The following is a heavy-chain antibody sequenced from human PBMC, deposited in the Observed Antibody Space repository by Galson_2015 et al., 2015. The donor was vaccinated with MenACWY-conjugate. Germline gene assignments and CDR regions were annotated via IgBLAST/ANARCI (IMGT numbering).Heavy chain of an antibody. CDR1: GYMFPNYA. J-gene: IGHJ4*02. D-gene: IGHD3-16*01. CDR2: INAGNGNT. CDR3: ARGGSYDPPDY. V-gene: IGHV1-3*01. Sequence: SVKVSCKASGYMFPNYAMIWVRQAPGHTLEWMGWINAGNGNTQYSQKFRGRVTITRDTSASTAYMELSSLRSEDTAVYYCARGGSYDPPDYWGQGTLVTVSS.